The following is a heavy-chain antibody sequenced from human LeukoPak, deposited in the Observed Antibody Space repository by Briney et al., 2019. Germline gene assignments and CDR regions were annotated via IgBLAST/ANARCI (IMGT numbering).Heavy chain of an antibody. J-gene: IGHJ6*03. CDR1: GFTFSSYA. CDR2: ISGSGGST. Sequence: GGSLRLSCAASGFTFSSYAMSWVRQAPGKGLEWVSAISGSGGSTYYADSVKGRFTISRDNSKNTPYLQMNSLRAEDTAVYYCWADYYYYYMDVWGKGTTVTVSS. CDR3: WADYYYYYMDV. V-gene: IGHV3-23*01.